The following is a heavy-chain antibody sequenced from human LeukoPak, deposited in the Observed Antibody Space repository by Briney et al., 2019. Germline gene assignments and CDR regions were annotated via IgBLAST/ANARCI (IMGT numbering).Heavy chain of an antibody. J-gene: IGHJ6*02. D-gene: IGHD3-10*01. Sequence: GGSLRLSCATPGFAFASYAMNWVRQGPGRGLEWVSGISDSGGTTYYADSVKGRLTISRDNSKNTLYLQVNSLRVEDTAVYFCAKGSAGEVRGVTSLFYYGMDVWGQGTTVTVSS. V-gene: IGHV3-23*01. CDR3: AKGSAGEVRGVTSLFYYGMDV. CDR2: ISDSGGTT. CDR1: GFAFASYA.